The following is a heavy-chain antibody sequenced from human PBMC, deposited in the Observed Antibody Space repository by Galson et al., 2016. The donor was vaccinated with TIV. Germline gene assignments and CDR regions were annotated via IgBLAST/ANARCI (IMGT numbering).Heavy chain of an antibody. Sequence: SLRLSCAASGFSFDDYAMHWVRHAPGKGLEWVSGISSNSVYIGYAGSVKGRFTISRDNAKKSLNLKMNSLRGDDTALYYCAKGRGYSYGSPQDYYYGFDVWGQGTTVTVSS. CDR1: GFSFDDYA. J-gene: IGHJ6*02. CDR2: ISSNSVYI. D-gene: IGHD5-18*01. CDR3: AKGRGYSYGSPQDYYYGFDV. V-gene: IGHV3-9*01.